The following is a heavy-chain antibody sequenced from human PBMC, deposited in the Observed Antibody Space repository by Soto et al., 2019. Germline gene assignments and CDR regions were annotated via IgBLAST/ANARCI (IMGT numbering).Heavy chain of an antibody. CDR2: IYHTGST. Sequence: SETLSLTCAVSGGSISSGVNSWSWIRQPPGKGLEWIGYIYHTGSTYYNPSLTSRVTISVDRSKNQFSLKLISVTAADTAVYYCGRDRDGYNYIDYWGQGTLVTVSS. D-gene: IGHD5-12*01. CDR3: GRDRDGYNYIDY. CDR1: GGSISSGVNS. J-gene: IGHJ4*02. V-gene: IGHV4-30-2*01.